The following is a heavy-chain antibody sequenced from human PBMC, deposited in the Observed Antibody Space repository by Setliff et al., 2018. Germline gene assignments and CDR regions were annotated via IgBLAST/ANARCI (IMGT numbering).Heavy chain of an antibody. CDR3: AINGHTAGGADF. V-gene: IGHV1-69*10. J-gene: IGHJ4*02. CDR2: IIPNLGRV. Sequence: SVKVSCKASGGTFISFGISWVRQAPGQGLEWMGGIIPNLGRVKYAQRFQDRATITAEESTTTAYMKLISLRSDDTAVYYCAINGHTAGGADFWGQGTLVTVSS. D-gene: IGHD1-26*01. CDR1: GGTFISFG.